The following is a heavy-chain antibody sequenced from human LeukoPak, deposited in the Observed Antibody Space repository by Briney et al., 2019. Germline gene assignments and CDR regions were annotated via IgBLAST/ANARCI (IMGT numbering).Heavy chain of an antibody. CDR2: INDSGST. CDR1: SGSFSGYY. J-gene: IGHJ5*02. Sequence: SETLSLTCAVYSGSFSGYYWSWIRQPPGKGLEWIGEINDSGSTNYNPSLKSRVTISVDTSKNQFSLKLSSVTAADTAVYYCARGRYSYGYEGGNRFDPWGQGTLVTV. V-gene: IGHV4-34*01. D-gene: IGHD5-18*01. CDR3: ARGRYSYGYEGGNRFDP.